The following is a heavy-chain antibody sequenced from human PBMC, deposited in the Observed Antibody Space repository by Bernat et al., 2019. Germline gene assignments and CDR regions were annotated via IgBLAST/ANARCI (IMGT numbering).Heavy chain of an antibody. CDR3: ASRNGYTFVDY. CDR1: GGSISSGGYY. Sequence: QVQLQESGPGLVKPSQTLSLTCTVSGGSISSGGYYWIWIRQHPGKGLEWIGYIYSIGSTYYNPSIKSRTMISVDTSKNQFSLRLTSVTAADTAVYYCASRNGYTFVDYWGQGTLVTVSS. CDR2: IYSIGST. V-gene: IGHV4-31*03. J-gene: IGHJ4*02. D-gene: IGHD5-24*01.